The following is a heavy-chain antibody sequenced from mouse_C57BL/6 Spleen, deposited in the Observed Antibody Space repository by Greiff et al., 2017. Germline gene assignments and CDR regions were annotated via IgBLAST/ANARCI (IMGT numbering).Heavy chain of an antibody. V-gene: IGHV1-53*01. CDR2: INPSDGGT. CDR1: GYTFTSYW. J-gene: IGHJ3*01. CDR3: AGFIYDGSSYVWFAY. D-gene: IGHD1-1*01. Sequence: QVQLQQSGTELVKPGASVKLSCKASGYTFTSYWMHWVKQRPGQGLEWIGNINPSDGGTNYNEKFKSKATLTVDKSSSTAYMQLSSLTSEDSAVYYWAGFIYDGSSYVWFAYWGQGTLVTVSA.